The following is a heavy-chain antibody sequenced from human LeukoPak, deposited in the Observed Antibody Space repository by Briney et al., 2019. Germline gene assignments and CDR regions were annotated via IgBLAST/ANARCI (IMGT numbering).Heavy chain of an antibody. J-gene: IGHJ4*02. Sequence: ASVKVSCKASGYTFTSYGISWVRQAPGQGLEWMGGIIPIFGTANYAQKFQGRVTITTDESTSTAYMELSSLRSEDTAVYYCARVTAYCSTTSCHDYWGQGTLVTVSS. CDR2: IIPIFGTA. D-gene: IGHD2-8*01. V-gene: IGHV1-69*05. CDR1: GYTFTSYG. CDR3: ARVTAYCSTTSCHDY.